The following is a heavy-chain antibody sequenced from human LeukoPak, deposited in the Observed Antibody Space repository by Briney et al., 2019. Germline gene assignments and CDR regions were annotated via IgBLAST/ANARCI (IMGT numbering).Heavy chain of an antibody. Sequence: GGSLRLSCAASGFTFSSYWMHWIRQVPGKGLVWVSRINSDGSSTTYADSVKGRFTISRDNAKNTLYLQMNSLRAEDTAVYYCARGLRGYSSSCKDYWGQGTLVTGSS. CDR1: GFTFSSYW. V-gene: IGHV3-74*01. CDR3: ARGLRGYSSSCKDY. J-gene: IGHJ4*02. D-gene: IGHD6-13*01. CDR2: INSDGSST.